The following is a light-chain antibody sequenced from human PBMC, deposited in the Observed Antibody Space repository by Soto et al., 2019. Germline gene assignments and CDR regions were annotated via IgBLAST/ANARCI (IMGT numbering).Light chain of an antibody. V-gene: IGLV1-40*01. J-gene: IGLJ1*01. CDR3: QSYDSSLSALYV. CDR1: SSNIGAGYD. Sequence: QSVLTQPPSVSGAPGQRITISCTGSSSNIGAGYDVHWYQQLPGTAPKLLIYGNINRPSGVPDRFSGSKSGTSASLAITGLRAEDEADYYCQSYDSSLSALYVFGTGTKATVL. CDR2: GNI.